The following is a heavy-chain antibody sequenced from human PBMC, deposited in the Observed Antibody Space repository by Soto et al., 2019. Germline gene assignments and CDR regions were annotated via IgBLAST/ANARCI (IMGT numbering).Heavy chain of an antibody. CDR3: ATQEVGGSYVYTFDP. CDR2: IYYSGST. CDR1: GGSISSSSYY. D-gene: IGHD1-26*01. V-gene: IGHV4-39*02. Sequence: QLQLRESGPGLVKPSETLSLTCTVSGGSISSSSYYWGWIRQPPGKGLEWIGSIYYSGSTYYNPSLKSRVTISVDTSKNHFSLKLSSVTAADTAVYYCATQEVGGSYVYTFDPWGQGTLVTVSS. J-gene: IGHJ5*02.